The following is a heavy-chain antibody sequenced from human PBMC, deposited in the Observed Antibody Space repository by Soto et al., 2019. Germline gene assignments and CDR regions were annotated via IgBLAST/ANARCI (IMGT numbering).Heavy chain of an antibody. CDR3: AKTPVRSGYSRPFDY. V-gene: IGHV3-30*18. Sequence: PGGSLRLSCVASGFTFSSYGMHWVRQAPGKGLEWVAVLSFDGSNQYYADSVKGRFTISRDNSKNTLSLQMDSLRPEDTAVYYCAKTPVRSGYSRPFDYWGQGTLVTVSS. CDR2: LSFDGSNQ. D-gene: IGHD3-22*01. J-gene: IGHJ4*02. CDR1: GFTFSSYG.